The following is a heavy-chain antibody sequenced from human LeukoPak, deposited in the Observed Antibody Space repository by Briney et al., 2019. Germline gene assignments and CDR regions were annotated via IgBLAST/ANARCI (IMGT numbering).Heavy chain of an antibody. D-gene: IGHD5-18*01. Sequence: ASQTLSLTCTVSGGSISSGTYYWSWIRQPAGKGLEWIGRIHTDGTINYSPSLRSRVTISVDTSKNQFSLKLSSVTAADTAVYYCARHPGYSYAYVDYWGQGTLVTVSS. J-gene: IGHJ4*02. V-gene: IGHV4-61*02. CDR3: ARHPGYSYAYVDY. CDR2: IHTDGTI. CDR1: GGSISSGTYY.